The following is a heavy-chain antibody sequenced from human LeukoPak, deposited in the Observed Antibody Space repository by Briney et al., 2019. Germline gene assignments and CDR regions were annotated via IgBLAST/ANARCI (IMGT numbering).Heavy chain of an antibody. CDR2: INPNTGGT. D-gene: IGHD3-10*01. CDR3: ARGRELLWFGELPGYFDY. Sequence: ASVKVSCKASGYTFINYFLHWVRQAPGQGLEWMGRINPNTGGTNYAQKFQGRIIMTRDTSINTAYMELTRLRSDDTAVYYCARGRELLWFGELPGYFDYWGQGTLVTVSS. V-gene: IGHV1-2*06. J-gene: IGHJ4*02. CDR1: GYTFINYF.